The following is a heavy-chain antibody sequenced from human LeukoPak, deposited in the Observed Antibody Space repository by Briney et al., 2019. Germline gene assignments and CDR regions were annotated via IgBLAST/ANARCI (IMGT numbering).Heavy chain of an antibody. CDR1: GGSFSGYY. J-gene: IGHJ4*02. V-gene: IGHV4-34*01. CDR3: ARDYCSSTSCYLDDY. Sequence: PSETLSLTCAVYGGSFSGYYWSWIRQPPGKGLEWIGEINHSGSTNYNPSLKSRVTISVGTSKNQFSLKLSSVTAADTAVYYCARDYCSSTSCYLDDYWGQGTLVTVSS. D-gene: IGHD2-2*01. CDR2: INHSGST.